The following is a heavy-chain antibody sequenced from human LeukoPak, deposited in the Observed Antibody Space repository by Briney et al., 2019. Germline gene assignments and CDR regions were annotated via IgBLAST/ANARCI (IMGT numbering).Heavy chain of an antibody. CDR3: ARGLYLNYYYFDY. J-gene: IGHJ4*02. V-gene: IGHV4-34*01. CDR2: INHSGST. D-gene: IGHD1-7*01. CDR1: GGSFSGYY. Sequence: KTSETLSLTCAVYGGSFSGYYWSWIRQPPGKGLEWIGEINHSGSTNYNPSLKSRVTISVDTSKNQFSLKLSSVTAADTAVYYCARGLYLNYYYFDYWGQGTLVTVSS.